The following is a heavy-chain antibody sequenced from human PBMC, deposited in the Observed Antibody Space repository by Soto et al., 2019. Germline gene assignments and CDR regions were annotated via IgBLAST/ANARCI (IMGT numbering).Heavy chain of an antibody. V-gene: IGHV3-73*01. CDR1: GVTVCESA. Sequence: GGSPRICCAACGVTVCESAMDGVRQDSGKGLEWVGRIRNKDNNYATAYTASVKGRFTISRDDSKNTVYLQMNSLKIDDTAVYYCTSRRDWTAVDPFDYWGLGTLVTVSS. CDR3: TSRRDWTAVDPFDY. D-gene: IGHD5-18*01. J-gene: IGHJ4*02. CDR2: IRNKDNNYAT.